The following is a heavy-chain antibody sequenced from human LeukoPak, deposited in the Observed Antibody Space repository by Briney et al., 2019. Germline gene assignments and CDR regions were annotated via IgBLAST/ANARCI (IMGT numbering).Heavy chain of an antibody. J-gene: IGHJ6*03. CDR1: GYSISSGYY. Sequence: SETLSLTCTVSGYSISSGYYWGWIRQPPGKGLEWIGSIYHSGSTYYNPSLKSRVTISVDTSKNQFSLKLSSVTAADTAVYYYAGYSGYDLRYYYYMDVWGKGTTVTVSS. CDR2: IYHSGST. V-gene: IGHV4-38-2*02. CDR3: AGYSGYDLRYYYYMDV. D-gene: IGHD5-12*01.